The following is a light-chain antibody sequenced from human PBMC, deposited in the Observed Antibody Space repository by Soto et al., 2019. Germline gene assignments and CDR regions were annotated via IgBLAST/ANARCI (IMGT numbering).Light chain of an antibody. Sequence: DIQMTQSPSSVSASIGDRVTITCRASQGINSWLGWYQQKPGKAPKLLIYAASNLESGVPSRFSGSGSGTDFTLTINSLQPEDSATYYCQHYNSYSEAFGQGTKVELK. CDR2: AAS. V-gene: IGKV1D-16*01. CDR3: QHYNSYSEA. CDR1: QGINSW. J-gene: IGKJ1*01.